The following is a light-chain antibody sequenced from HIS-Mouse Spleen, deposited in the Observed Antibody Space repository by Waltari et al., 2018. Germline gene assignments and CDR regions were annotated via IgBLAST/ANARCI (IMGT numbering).Light chain of an antibody. CDR1: SSDVGGYNS. J-gene: IGLJ2*01. CDR3: SSYTSSSFNVV. Sequence: QSALTQPASVSGSRGQSITISCTGTSSDVGGYNSVSGYQQHPGTAPNTRIYDVSNRPSGVSNRFSGSKSGNTASLRISGLQAEDEADYYCSSYTSSSFNVVFGGGTKLTVL. V-gene: IGLV2-14*03. CDR2: DVS.